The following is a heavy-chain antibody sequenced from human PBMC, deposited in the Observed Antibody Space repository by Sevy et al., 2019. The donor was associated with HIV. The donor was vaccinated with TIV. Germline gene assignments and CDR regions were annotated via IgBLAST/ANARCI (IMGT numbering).Heavy chain of an antibody. CDR1: GGSISSYY. CDR2: IYYSGST. J-gene: IGHJ5*02. CDR3: ARTESSYDSSGYSEA. D-gene: IGHD3-22*01. Sequence: SETLSLTCTVSGGSISSYYWSCIRQPPGKGLEWIGYIYYSGSTNYNPSLKSRVTISVDTSKNQFSLKLSSVTAADTAVYYCARTESSYDSSGYSEAWGQGTLVTVSS. V-gene: IGHV4-59*13.